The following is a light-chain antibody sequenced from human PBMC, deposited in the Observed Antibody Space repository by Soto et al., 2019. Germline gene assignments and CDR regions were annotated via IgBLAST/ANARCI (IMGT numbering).Light chain of an antibody. J-gene: IGKJ1*01. CDR2: DAS. V-gene: IGKV1-5*03. Sequence: DIQVTQSPSTLSASVGDRVTITCRASRSVSSWLAWYQQKPGKAPNLLIHDASNLESGVPLRFGGSGSGTEFTLTISSLQPDDFATYYCQQYHLDATFGQGTKVDIK. CDR1: RSVSSW. CDR3: QQYHLDAT.